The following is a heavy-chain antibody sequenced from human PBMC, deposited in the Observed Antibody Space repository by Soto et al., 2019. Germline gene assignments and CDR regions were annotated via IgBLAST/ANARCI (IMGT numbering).Heavy chain of an antibody. Sequence: VKVSCKASGYTFTGYYIHWVRQAPGQGLEWMGWISPKSGGTDYQQNFQGRVTMTRDSSITTVYMELSSLRSDDTAVYYCARANSGDDDEFDYWGQGTPVTVSS. CDR2: ISPKSGGT. J-gene: IGHJ4*02. V-gene: IGHV1-2*02. D-gene: IGHD5-12*01. CDR3: ARANSGDDDEFDY. CDR1: GYTFTGYY.